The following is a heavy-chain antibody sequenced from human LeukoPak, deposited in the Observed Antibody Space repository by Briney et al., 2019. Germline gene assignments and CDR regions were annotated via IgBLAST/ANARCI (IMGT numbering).Heavy chain of an antibody. V-gene: IGHV3-74*01. Sequence: PGLYLRLSCAPSTLSFSSYGMGWGRQAPGGGPVWVAHILNDGGSTSYADSVKGRFTISRDNAKNTLSLQMNSLRAEDTAVYYCVRHNYGYDYWGQGTPVTVSS. J-gene: IGHJ4*02. CDR3: VRHNYGYDY. CDR1: TLSFSSYG. D-gene: IGHD5-18*01. CDR2: ILNDGGST.